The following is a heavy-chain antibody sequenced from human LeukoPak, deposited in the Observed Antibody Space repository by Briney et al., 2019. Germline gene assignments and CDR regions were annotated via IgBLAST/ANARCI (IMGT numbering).Heavy chain of an antibody. D-gene: IGHD1-26*01. Sequence: GGSLRLSCAVSGFTFRNYWMTWVRQAPGKGLEWVANIKQDGSEEYYVDSVKGRFTISRDNAKNSLYLQMNSLRAEDTAVYYCAKGRYSGTYGWGQGTLVTVSS. CDR1: GFTFRNYW. CDR2: IKQDGSEE. CDR3: AKGRYSGTYG. J-gene: IGHJ4*02. V-gene: IGHV3-7*05.